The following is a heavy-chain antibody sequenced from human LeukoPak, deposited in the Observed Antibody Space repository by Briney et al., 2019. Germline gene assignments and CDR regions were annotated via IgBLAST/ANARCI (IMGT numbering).Heavy chain of an antibody. V-gene: IGHV3-30*18. D-gene: IGHD2-21*01. J-gene: IGHJ4*02. CDR2: ISYDGSNE. CDR3: AKEFNRGLPDY. Sequence: GGSXRXSXAXXGFXFSTYGMHWVRQAPGKGLEWVAVISYDGSNEYYADSVKGRFTISRDNSKNTLYLQMSSLRAEDTAVYYCAKEFNRGLPDYWGQGTLVTVPS. CDR1: GFXFSTYG.